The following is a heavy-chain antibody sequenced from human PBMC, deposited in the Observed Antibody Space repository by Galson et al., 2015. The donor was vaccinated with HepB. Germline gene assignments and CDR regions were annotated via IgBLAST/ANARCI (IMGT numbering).Heavy chain of an antibody. Sequence: SLRLSCAASGFTFSSYGMHWVRQAPGKGLEWVAVISYDGGNKYYADSVKGRFTISRDNSKNTLYLQMNSLRAEDTAVYYCAKDPGDCSSTSCYSYFQHWGQGTLVTVSS. J-gene: IGHJ1*01. CDR3: AKDPGDCSSTSCYSYFQH. CDR1: GFTFSSYG. D-gene: IGHD2-2*02. CDR2: ISYDGGNK. V-gene: IGHV3-30*18.